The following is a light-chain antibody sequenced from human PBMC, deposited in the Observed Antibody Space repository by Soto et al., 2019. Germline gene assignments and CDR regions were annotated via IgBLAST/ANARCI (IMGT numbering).Light chain of an antibody. CDR1: SSDVDGYNY. CDR3: SSFTISRNTVI. CDR2: DVN. J-gene: IGLJ2*01. Sequence: QSALTQPASVSGSPGQSITISCTGTSSDVDGYNYVSWYQYHPGKAPKLMLYDVNNRPSGVSNRFSGSKSGNTASLTISGLQADDEADYYCSSFTISRNTVIFGGGTKLTVL. V-gene: IGLV2-14*01.